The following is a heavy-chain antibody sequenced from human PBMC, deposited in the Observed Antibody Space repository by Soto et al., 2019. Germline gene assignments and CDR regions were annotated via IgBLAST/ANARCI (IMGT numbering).Heavy chain of an antibody. CDR1: GFTFDAYA. CDR3: AKGGWSGYTGPMDV. J-gene: IGHJ6*02. V-gene: IGHV3-9*01. D-gene: IGHD3-3*01. Sequence: PGGSLRLSCAASGFTFDAYAMHWVRQAPGKGLEWVSGTSWNSGSIGYADSVKGRFTISRDNAKNSLYLQMNSLRAEDTALYYCAKGGWSGYTGPMDVWGQGTTVTVSS. CDR2: TSWNSGSI.